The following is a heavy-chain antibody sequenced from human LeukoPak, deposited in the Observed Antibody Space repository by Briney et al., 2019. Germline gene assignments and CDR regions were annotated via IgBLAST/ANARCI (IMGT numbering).Heavy chain of an antibody. J-gene: IGHJ4*02. CDR2: ISGYNGNT. V-gene: IGHV1-18*01. D-gene: IGHD6-13*01. CDR1: GYKFINYG. Sequence: GASVKVSCKASGYKFINYGISWVRQAPGQGLEWMGWISGYNGNTKYAEKSQGRVTMTTDTSTSTAHMELRSLTSDDTAIYYCARDYCMAAAGIFHFWGQGTLVTVSS. CDR3: ARDYCMAAAGIFHF.